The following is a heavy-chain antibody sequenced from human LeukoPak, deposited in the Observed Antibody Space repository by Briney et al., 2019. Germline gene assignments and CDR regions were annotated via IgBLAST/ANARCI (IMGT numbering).Heavy chain of an antibody. Sequence: GGSLRLSCAASGFTFSSYAMHWVRQAPGKGLEWVAVISYDGSNKYYADSVKGRFTISRDNAKNSLYLQMNSLRAEDTAVYYCARLNSGYELEYFQHWGQGTLVTVSS. CDR2: ISYDGSNK. V-gene: IGHV3-30-3*01. D-gene: IGHD5-12*01. CDR3: ARLNSGYELEYFQH. CDR1: GFTFSSYA. J-gene: IGHJ1*01.